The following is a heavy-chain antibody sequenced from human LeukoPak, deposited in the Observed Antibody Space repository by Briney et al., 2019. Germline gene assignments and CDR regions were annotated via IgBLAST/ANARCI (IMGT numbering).Heavy chain of an antibody. CDR3: ARGGAFWSGLKASVDWYFDL. V-gene: IGHV3-13*05. CDR1: GFIFSSYD. CDR2: IGTASDP. D-gene: IGHD3-3*01. J-gene: IGHJ2*01. Sequence: GGSLRLSCAASGFIFSSYDMHWLRQPTGKGLEWVSAIGTASDPFYSGSVKGRFTISRDNAKNSFYLQMNNLRAGDTAVYYCARGGAFWSGLKASVDWYFDLWGRGTLVTVSS.